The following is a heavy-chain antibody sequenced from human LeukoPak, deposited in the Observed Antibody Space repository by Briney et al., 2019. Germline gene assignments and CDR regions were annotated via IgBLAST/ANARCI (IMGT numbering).Heavy chain of an antibody. CDR3: ATGVVVIPAAMNF. V-gene: IGHV1-2*02. CDR1: GYRFTGYH. CDR2: INGNSVGST. J-gene: IGHJ4*02. Sequence: EASVKVSCKASGYRFTGYHIHWVRQAPGQGLEWMGWINGNSVGSTKYARKFQGRVTMTRDAYISSAYMELKRLTSDDTAVYYCATGVVVIPAAMNFWGQGTLVAVSS. D-gene: IGHD2-2*01.